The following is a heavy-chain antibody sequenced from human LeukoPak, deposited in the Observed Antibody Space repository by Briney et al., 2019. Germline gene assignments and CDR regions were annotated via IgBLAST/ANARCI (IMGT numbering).Heavy chain of an antibody. Sequence: PSETLSLTCTVSGGSISSSSYYWGWIRQPPGKGLEWIGSIYYSGSTYYNPSLKSRVTISVDTSKNQFSLKLSSVTAADTAVYYCARQRGYDLMGDWFDPWGQGTLVTVSS. CDR2: IYYSGST. V-gene: IGHV4-39*01. CDR3: ARQRGYDLMGDWFDP. CDR1: GGSISSSSYY. J-gene: IGHJ5*02. D-gene: IGHD5-12*01.